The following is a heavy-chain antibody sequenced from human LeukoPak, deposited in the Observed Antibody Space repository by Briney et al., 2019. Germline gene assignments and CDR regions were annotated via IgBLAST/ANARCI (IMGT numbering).Heavy chain of an antibody. J-gene: IGHJ5*02. Sequence: SETLSHTCTVSGGSISNYYWSWIRQPPGKGLEWIGYIYYSGSTNYNPSLKSRVTISVDTSKNQFSLKLNSVTAADTAVYYCARTTEDCSSTSCYQYWFDPWGQGTLVTVSS. CDR3: ARTTEDCSSTSCYQYWFDP. V-gene: IGHV4-59*01. D-gene: IGHD2-2*01. CDR2: IYYSGST. CDR1: GGSISNYY.